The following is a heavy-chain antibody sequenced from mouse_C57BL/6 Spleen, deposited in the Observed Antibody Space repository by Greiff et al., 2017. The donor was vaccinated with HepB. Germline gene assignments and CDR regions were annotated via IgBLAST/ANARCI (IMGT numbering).Heavy chain of an antibody. CDR2: IYPGSGST. CDR1: GYTFTSYW. J-gene: IGHJ4*01. Sequence: QVQLQQPGAELVKPGASVKMSCKASGYTFTSYWITWVKQRPGQGLEWIGDIYPGSGSTNYTEKFKSKATLTVDTSSSTAYMQLSSLTSEDSAVYYCARIVTDYYAMDYWGQGTSGTVSS. D-gene: IGHD2-5*01. CDR3: ARIVTDYYAMDY. V-gene: IGHV1-55*01.